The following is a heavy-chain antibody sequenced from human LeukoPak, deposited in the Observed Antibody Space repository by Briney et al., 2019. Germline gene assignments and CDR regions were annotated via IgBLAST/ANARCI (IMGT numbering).Heavy chain of an antibody. CDR2: MSHSGST. CDR1: GYSISSGYH. CDR3: ARHNVYDSSGDGRYYFDQ. J-gene: IGHJ4*02. Sequence: SETLSLTCAVSGYSISSGYHWAWIRQPPGKGLEWIGSMSHSGSTYSNPSLKSRVTFSVDTSKNQLSVKLRSVSAADTAVYYCARHNVYDSSGDGRYYFDQWGQGTLVTVSS. D-gene: IGHD3-22*01. V-gene: IGHV4-38-2*01.